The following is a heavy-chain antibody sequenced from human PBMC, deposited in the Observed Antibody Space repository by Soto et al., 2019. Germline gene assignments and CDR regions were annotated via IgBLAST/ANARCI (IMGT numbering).Heavy chain of an antibody. CDR1: GGSITNYY. V-gene: IGHV4-59*08. D-gene: IGHD3-10*01. CDR2: INYDGYS. J-gene: IGHJ6*02. Sequence: QVQLQESGPGLVKPSETLSLTCTVSGGSITNYYCSWFRQPPGKGLKWIGYINYDGYSAYNLSLKRRVTLSMDASNPQFSLMLESVTATDTAVYYCARHGFGPLHGLVDVWGPGTTVIVSS. CDR3: ARHGFGPLHGLVDV.